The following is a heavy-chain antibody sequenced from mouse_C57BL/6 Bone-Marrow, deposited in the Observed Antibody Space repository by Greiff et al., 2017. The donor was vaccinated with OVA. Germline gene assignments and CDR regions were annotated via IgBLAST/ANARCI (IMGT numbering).Heavy chain of an antibody. D-gene: IGHD2-2*01. V-gene: IGHV1-61*01. CDR2: IYPSDSET. CDR3: ARRGPFMDTTQAWFAY. Sequence: QVQLQQPGAELVRPGSSVKLSCKASGYTFTSYWMDWVKQRPGQGLEWIGNIYPSDSETHYNQKFKDQATLTVDKSSSTAYMQLSSLTSEDSAVYYCARRGPFMDTTQAWFAYWGQGTLVTVSA. CDR1: GYTFTSYW. J-gene: IGHJ3*01.